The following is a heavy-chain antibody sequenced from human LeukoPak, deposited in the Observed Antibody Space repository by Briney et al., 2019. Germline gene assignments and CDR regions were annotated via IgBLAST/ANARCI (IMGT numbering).Heavy chain of an antibody. J-gene: IGHJ4*02. Sequence: GGSLRLSCAASGFTFSNAWMSWVRQAPGKGLEWVGRIKSKTDGGTTDYAAPVKGRFTISRDDSKNTLYLQMNSLRAEDTAVYYCARLEGHYDSSGSSDYWGQGTLVTVSS. CDR3: ARLEGHYDSSGSSDY. CDR1: GFTFSNAW. CDR2: IKSKTDGGTT. V-gene: IGHV3-15*01. D-gene: IGHD3-22*01.